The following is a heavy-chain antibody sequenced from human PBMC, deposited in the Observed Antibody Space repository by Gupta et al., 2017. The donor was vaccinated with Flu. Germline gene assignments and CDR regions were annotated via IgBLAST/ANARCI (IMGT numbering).Heavy chain of an antibody. J-gene: IGHJ4*02. CDR3: ARAFGESLKLSL. V-gene: IGHV3-48*02. CDR1: EFNFRSYS. D-gene: IGHD3-10*01. Sequence: EVQLVESGGGLVQPGGSLRLSCAASEFNFRSYSMNWVRKAPGKGLEWVSYISTSSSTIHYADSVKGRFTISRDNAKNLLFLQMNSLRDEDTAVYHWARAFGESLKLSLWGQGTLVTVSS. CDR2: ISTSSSTI.